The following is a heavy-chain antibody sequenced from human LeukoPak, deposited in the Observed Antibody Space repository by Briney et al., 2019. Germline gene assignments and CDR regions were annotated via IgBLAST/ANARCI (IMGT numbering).Heavy chain of an antibody. CDR2: IKQDGSEK. Sequence: GGSLILSCAASGFTFSNYWMSWVRQAPGKGLEWVANIKQDGSEKYYVDSVKGRFTISRDNAKNSLYLQMNSLRAEDTAVYYCARDYVAGAIDYWGQGTLVTVSS. D-gene: IGHD3-10*02. CDR1: GFTFSNYW. V-gene: IGHV3-7*04. J-gene: IGHJ4*02. CDR3: ARDYVAGAIDY.